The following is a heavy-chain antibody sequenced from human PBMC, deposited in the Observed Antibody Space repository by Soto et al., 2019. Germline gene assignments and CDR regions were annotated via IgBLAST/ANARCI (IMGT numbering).Heavy chain of an antibody. CDR1: GFTFSSYA. D-gene: IGHD1-26*01. V-gene: IGHV3-23*01. CDR3: AKVGSYEYYFDY. Sequence: EVQLLESGGGLVKPGGSLRLSCAASGFTFSSYAMSWVRQAPGKGLEWVSAISGSGGSTYYADSVKGRFTISRDNSKNTLYLQMNSLRAEDTAVYYCAKVGSYEYYFDYWGQGTLVTVSS. CDR2: ISGSGGST. J-gene: IGHJ4*02.